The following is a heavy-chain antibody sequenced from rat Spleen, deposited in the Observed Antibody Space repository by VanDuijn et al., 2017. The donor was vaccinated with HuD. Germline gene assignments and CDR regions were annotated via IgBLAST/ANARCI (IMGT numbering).Heavy chain of an antibody. CDR1: GFTFSNYY. J-gene: IGHJ2*01. Sequence: EVQLVESGGGLVQPGRSLKLSCAASGFTFSNYYMAWVRQAPTKGLEWVASISYDGTATYYRDSVKGRFTISRDIAKSTLYLQMDSLRSEDTATYYCARETGYNSYFDYWGQGVMVTVSS. CDR3: ARETGYNSYFDY. V-gene: IGHV5-20*01. CDR2: ISYDGTAT. D-gene: IGHD1-4*01.